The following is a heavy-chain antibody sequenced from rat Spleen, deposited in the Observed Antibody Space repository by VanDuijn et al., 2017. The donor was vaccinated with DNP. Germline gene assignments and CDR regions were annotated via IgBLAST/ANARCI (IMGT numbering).Heavy chain of an antibody. V-gene: IGHV1-43*01. J-gene: IGHJ3*01. CDR2: IHTGSGGS. Sequence: QVQLQQSGAELAKPGSSVKISCKASGNAFITNYFGWIKQTTGQGLDYIGYIHTGSGGSAYNEKFKGKATLTVDRSPSTAFMQLSSLTPDDSAVYYCATVIRGTNWFAYWGRGTLVTVSS. D-gene: IGHD4-3*01. CDR3: ATVIRGTNWFAY. CDR1: GNAFITNY.